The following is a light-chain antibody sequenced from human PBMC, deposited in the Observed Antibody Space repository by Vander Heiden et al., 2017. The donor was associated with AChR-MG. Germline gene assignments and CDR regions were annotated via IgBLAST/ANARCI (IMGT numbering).Light chain of an antibody. J-gene: IGKJ4*02. CDR2: AVS. Sequence: IVLTQSPVTVSVSPGERATLSCRASQSVSNNLAWYQQKPGLAPRLLIYAVSVRATGVPARFSGSGSGTDFTLTISSLQSEDFAIYYCQQYHNWLTFGGGTKVE. CDR3: QQYHNWLT. CDR1: QSVSNN. V-gene: IGKV3-15*01.